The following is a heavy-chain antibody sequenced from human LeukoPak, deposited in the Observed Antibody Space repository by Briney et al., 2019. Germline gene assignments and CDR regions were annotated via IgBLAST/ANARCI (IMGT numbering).Heavy chain of an antibody. Sequence: ASVKVSCKASGYTFTGYYMHWVRQAPGQGLEWMGWINPNSGGTNYAQKFQGRVTMTRDTSISTAYMELSRLGSDDTAVYYCARAEMATYPYFDYWGQGTLVTVSS. CDR1: GYTFTGYY. J-gene: IGHJ4*02. D-gene: IGHD5-24*01. V-gene: IGHV1-2*02. CDR2: INPNSGGT. CDR3: ARAEMATYPYFDY.